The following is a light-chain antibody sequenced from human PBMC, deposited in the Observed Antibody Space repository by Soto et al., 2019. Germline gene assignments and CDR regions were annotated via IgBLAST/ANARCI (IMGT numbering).Light chain of an antibody. Sequence: EIVLTQSPGTLSLSPGERATLSCRASQSVSSSYLAWYQQKPGQAPRLLIFGASSRATGIPDRFSGSGSGTDFTLTISRLEPEDFAVYYCHQYGGSRLFTFGPGTKVDIK. CDR3: HQYGGSRLFT. CDR2: GAS. V-gene: IGKV3-20*01. CDR1: QSVSSSY. J-gene: IGKJ3*01.